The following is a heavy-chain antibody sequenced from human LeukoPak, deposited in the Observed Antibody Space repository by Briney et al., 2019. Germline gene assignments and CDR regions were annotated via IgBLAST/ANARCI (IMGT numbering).Heavy chain of an antibody. CDR3: ARDSTYYYDSGSSGPHYFDN. D-gene: IGHD3-10*01. V-gene: IGHV3-30*01. J-gene: IGHJ4*02. CDR2: ISYDGSNK. CDR1: GFTFSSYA. Sequence: GGSLRLSCAASGFTFSSYAMHWVRRAPGKGLEWVAVISYDGSNKYYADSVKGRFTISRDNSKNTLYLQLNSLRAEDTAVYYCARDSTYYYDSGSSGPHYFDNWGQGTLVTVSS.